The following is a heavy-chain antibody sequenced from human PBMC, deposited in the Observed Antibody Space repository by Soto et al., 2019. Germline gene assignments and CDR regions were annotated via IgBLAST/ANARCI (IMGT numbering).Heavy chain of an antibody. D-gene: IGHD6-13*01. J-gene: IGHJ4*02. CDR2: IYYSGST. CDR3: ARVFRSSWYKALFDY. CDR1: GGSISSGDYY. Sequence: PSETLSLTCTVSGGSISSGDYYWSWIRQPPGKGLEWIGYIYYSGSTYYNPSLKSRVTISVDTSKNQFSLKLSSVTAADTAVYYCARVFRSSWYKALFDYWGQGTLVTVSS. V-gene: IGHV4-30-4*01.